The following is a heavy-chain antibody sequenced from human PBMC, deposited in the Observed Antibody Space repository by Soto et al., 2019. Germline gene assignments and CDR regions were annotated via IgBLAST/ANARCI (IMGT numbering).Heavy chain of an antibody. Sequence: QVQLVESGGGVVQPGRSLRLSCAASGFTFSSYAMHWVRQAPGKGLEWVAVISYDGSNKYYADSVKGRFTISRDNSKNTLYRQMNSLRAEDTAVYYCARERSPGLEWLFGLLSGMDVWGQGTTVTVSS. V-gene: IGHV3-30-3*01. J-gene: IGHJ6*02. CDR1: GFTFSSYA. D-gene: IGHD3-3*01. CDR2: ISYDGSNK. CDR3: ARERSPGLEWLFGLLSGMDV.